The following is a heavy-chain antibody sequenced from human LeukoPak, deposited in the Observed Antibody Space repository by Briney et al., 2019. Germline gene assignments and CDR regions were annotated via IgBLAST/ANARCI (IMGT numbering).Heavy chain of an antibody. CDR2: FDPEDGET. Sequence: ASVKVSCKASGYTFTSYGISWVRQAPGKGLEWMGGFDPEDGETIYAQKFQGRVTMTEDTSTDTAYMELSSLRSEDTAVYYCATVTAAAGFDYWGQGTLVTVSS. J-gene: IGHJ4*02. V-gene: IGHV1-24*01. CDR3: ATVTAAAGFDY. CDR1: GYTFTSYG. D-gene: IGHD6-13*01.